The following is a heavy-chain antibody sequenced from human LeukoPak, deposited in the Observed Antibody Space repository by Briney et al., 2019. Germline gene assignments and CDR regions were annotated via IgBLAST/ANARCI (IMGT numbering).Heavy chain of an antibody. V-gene: IGHV3-53*01. CDR3: ARDTGSGYCSGGSCRAAFDI. CDR2: IYSGDNS. CDR1: GFTVGSNY. Sequence: PGGSLRLSCAASGFTVGSNYMSWVRQVPGKGLEWVSVIYSGDNSYYADSVKGRFTISRDNSKNTLFLQMNSLRAEDTAVYYCARDTGSGYCSGGSCRAAFDIWGQGTMVTVSS. J-gene: IGHJ3*02. D-gene: IGHD2-15*01.